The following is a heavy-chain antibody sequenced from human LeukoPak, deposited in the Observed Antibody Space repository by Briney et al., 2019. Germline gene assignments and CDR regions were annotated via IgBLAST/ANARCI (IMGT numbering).Heavy chain of an antibody. D-gene: IGHD6-19*01. CDR1: GFTFSNYE. J-gene: IGHJ4*02. V-gene: IGHV3-48*02. CDR2: ISGSSSTI. CDR3: ARGGSGWYEGDY. Sequence: GESLRLSCAASGFTFSNYEMNWVRQAPGKGLDWVSYISGSSSTIYYADSVKGRFTISRDNAKNSLYLQMNSLRDEDTAVYYCARGGSGWYEGDYWGQGTLVTVSS.